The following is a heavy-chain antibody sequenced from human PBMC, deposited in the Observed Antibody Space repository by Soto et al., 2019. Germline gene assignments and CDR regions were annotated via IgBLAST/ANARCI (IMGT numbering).Heavy chain of an antibody. D-gene: IGHD4-17*01. J-gene: IGHJ4*02. CDR1: GFSFSGYG. Sequence: QVQLVESGGGVVQPGRSLRLSCAASGFSFSGYGMHWVRQAPGKGLEWVAVILDDGGDKDYTDAVKGRFTISRDNSKNTMYLEMNSLRAEDTAVYYCARDDDYGDNGLDYWGQGTLVTVSS. CDR3: ARDDDYGDNGLDY. V-gene: IGHV3-33*01. CDR2: ILDDGGDK.